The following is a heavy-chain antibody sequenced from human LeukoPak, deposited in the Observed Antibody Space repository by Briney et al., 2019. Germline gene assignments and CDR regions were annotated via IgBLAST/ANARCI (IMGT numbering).Heavy chain of an antibody. CDR3: ARERTDYYGMDV. CDR1: GGSISSSSYY. J-gene: IGHJ6*02. CDR2: IYYSGST. V-gene: IGHV4-39*07. Sequence: PSETLSLTCTVSGGSISSSSYYWGWIRQPPGKGLEWIGSIYYSGSTYYNPSLKSRVTISVDTSKNQFSLKLSSVTAADTAVYYCARERTDYYGMDVWGQGTTVTVSS.